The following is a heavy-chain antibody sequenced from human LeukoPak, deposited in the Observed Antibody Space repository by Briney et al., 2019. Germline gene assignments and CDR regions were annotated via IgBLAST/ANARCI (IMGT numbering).Heavy chain of an antibody. Sequence: SETLSLTCTVSGGSISSSSYYWGWIRQPPGKGLEWIGSIYYSGSTYYNPSLKSRVTISVDTSKNQFSLKLSSVTAADTAVYYCARDSEYCSSTSCYANWFDHWGQGTLVTVSS. D-gene: IGHD2-2*01. CDR2: IYYSGST. CDR1: GGSISSSSYY. CDR3: ARDSEYCSSTSCYANWFDH. J-gene: IGHJ5*02. V-gene: IGHV4-39*07.